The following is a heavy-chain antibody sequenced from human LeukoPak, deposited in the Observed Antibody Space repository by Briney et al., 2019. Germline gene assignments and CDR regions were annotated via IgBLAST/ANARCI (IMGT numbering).Heavy chain of an antibody. CDR3: ARNSYDSSGYDFDYHYYMDV. D-gene: IGHD3-22*01. V-gene: IGHV3-74*01. CDR2: VNNDGSST. J-gene: IGHJ6*03. CDR1: GFTFNSYW. Sequence: PGGSLRLSCAASGFTFNSYWMHWVRQDSGKGLVWVSRVNNDGSSTSYADSVKGRFTVSRDNAKSTLYLQMDSLRAEDTAVYYCARNSYDSSGYDFDYHYYMDVWGKGTTVTVSS.